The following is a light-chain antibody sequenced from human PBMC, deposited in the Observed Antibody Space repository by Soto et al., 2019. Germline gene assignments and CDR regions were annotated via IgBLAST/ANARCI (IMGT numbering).Light chain of an antibody. CDR1: QSISSW. CDR2: KAS. CDR3: QQDNSYSGT. Sequence: DIQMTQSPSTLSAYVGDRVTITCRASQSISSWLAWYQQKPGKAPKLLIYKASSLESGVPSRFSGSGSGKEFTLTISSLQPDDCVTYYCQQDNSYSGTFGQGTKVAIK. V-gene: IGKV1-5*03. J-gene: IGKJ1*01.